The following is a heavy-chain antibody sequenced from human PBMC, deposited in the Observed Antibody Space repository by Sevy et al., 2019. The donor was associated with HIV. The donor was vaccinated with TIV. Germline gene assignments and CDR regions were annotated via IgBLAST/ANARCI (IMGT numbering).Heavy chain of an antibody. CDR1: GFTFSSYA. J-gene: IGHJ4*02. CDR3: AKGRAEYYYASSGLYYFDY. D-gene: IGHD3-22*01. V-gene: IGHV3-23*01. Sequence: GGSLRLSCAASGFTFSSYAMSWVRQAPGKGLEWVSAISGSGGSTYYADSVKGRFTISRDNSKNTLYLQMNSLRAEDKAVYYCAKGRAEYYYASSGLYYFDYWGQGTLVTVSS. CDR2: ISGSGGST.